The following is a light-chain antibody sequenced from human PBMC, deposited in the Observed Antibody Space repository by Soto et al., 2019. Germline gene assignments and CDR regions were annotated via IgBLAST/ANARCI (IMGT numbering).Light chain of an antibody. Sequence: EIVMTQSPATLSVSPGERATLSCRASRSVSSNLAWYQQKPGQAPRLLMYGASTRATGIPARFSGSGSGTESTLTISSLQSEDFAVYYCQQYNNWPPYTFGQGTKLEIK. CDR1: RSVSSN. J-gene: IGKJ2*01. CDR2: GAS. V-gene: IGKV3-15*01. CDR3: QQYNNWPPYT.